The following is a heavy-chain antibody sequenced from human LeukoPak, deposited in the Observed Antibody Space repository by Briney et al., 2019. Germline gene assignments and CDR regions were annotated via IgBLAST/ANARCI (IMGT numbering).Heavy chain of an antibody. Sequence: ASVKVSCKASGYIFTDYYMHWVRQAPGQELGWMGWINPNSGGTNYAQKFQGRVTMTRDTSISTAYMELSRLRSDDTAVYYCARTSYYYDSSALRYWGQGTLVTVSS. CDR2: INPNSGGT. CDR1: GYIFTDYY. CDR3: ARTSYYYDSSALRY. J-gene: IGHJ4*02. D-gene: IGHD3-22*01. V-gene: IGHV1-2*02.